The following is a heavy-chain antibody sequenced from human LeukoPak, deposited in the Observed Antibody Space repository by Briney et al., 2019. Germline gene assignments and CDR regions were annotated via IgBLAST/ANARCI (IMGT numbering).Heavy chain of an antibody. V-gene: IGHV4-39*01. D-gene: IGHD3-10*01. Sequence: SSETLSLTCTVSGDSMNSSSFYWGWIRQPPGKGLEWIGSMFYSGNTYYNPSLKSQVTISVDTSKNQFSLKLSSVTAADTAVYYCARQNYFDSGSWDWGQGTLVTVSS. CDR3: ARQNYFDSGSWD. J-gene: IGHJ4*02. CDR2: MFYSGNT. CDR1: GDSMNSSSFY.